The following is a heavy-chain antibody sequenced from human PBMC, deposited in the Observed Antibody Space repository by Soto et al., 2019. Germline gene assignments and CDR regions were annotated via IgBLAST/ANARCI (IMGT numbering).Heavy chain of an antibody. Sequence: QVQLQQWGAGLLKPSETLSLTCAVYGGSFSGYYWTWIRQPPGTGLEWIGEINHSGSTNYNPSLKGLGPISVDTSKNQFSLTLTSVTAADTAVYYCARDKMTGLFDYWGQGTLVTVSS. V-gene: IGHV4-34*01. CDR3: ARDKMTGLFDY. CDR1: GGSFSGYY. D-gene: IGHD3-9*01. J-gene: IGHJ4*02. CDR2: INHSGST.